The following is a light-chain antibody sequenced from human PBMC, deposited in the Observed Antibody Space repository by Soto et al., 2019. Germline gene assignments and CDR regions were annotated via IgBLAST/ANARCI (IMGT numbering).Light chain of an antibody. CDR2: DVS. V-gene: IGLV2-14*01. CDR1: SSDVGGYNY. CDR3: SSYTSSRV. J-gene: IGLJ2*01. Sequence: QCVLTQPASVSGSPGQSITISCTGTSSDVGGYNYVSWYQQHPGKAPKLMIYDVSNRPSGVSNRFSGSKSGNTASLTISGLQAEDEADYYCSSYTSSRVFGGGTKLTVL.